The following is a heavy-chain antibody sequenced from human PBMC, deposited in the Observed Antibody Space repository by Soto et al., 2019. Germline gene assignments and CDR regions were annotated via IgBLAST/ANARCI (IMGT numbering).Heavy chain of an antibody. CDR3: ARGPSGDKVDF. CDR1: GGSISSVYDC. V-gene: IGHV4-30-4*01. J-gene: IGHJ4*02. Sequence: QVQLQESGPILVKPSQTLSLTCTVSGGSISSVYDCWSWIRQSPDKGLEWIGHIYNGGTYYNNPPLTSRVTISGDTSKSQCSLRLRSVTAADTAVYFCARGPSGDKVDFWGQGTLVTVSS. CDR2: IYNGGTY. D-gene: IGHD7-27*01.